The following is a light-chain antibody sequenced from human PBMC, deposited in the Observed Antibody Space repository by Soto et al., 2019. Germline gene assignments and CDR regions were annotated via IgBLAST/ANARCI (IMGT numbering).Light chain of an antibody. V-gene: IGKV4-1*01. CDR2: WAS. J-gene: IGKJ2*01. CDR3: QQYESTPPT. CDR1: QSVLYSSNNKNY. Sequence: DIVMTRSPDSLAVSLGERATINRKSSQSVLYSSNNKNYLAWYQQRPGQPPKLLIYWASTRESGVPDRFSGSGSGTDFTLTITSLQAEDVAVYYCQQYESTPPTFGQGTKLEIK.